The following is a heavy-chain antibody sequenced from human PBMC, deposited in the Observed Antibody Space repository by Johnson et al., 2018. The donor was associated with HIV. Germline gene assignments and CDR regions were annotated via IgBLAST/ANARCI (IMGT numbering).Heavy chain of an antibody. J-gene: IGHJ3*02. CDR1: GFTFSSYG. Sequence: QVQLVESGGGVVQPGRSLRLSCAASGFTFSSYGMHWVRQAPGKGLEWVAVIWYDGSNKYYADSVKGRFTISRDNSKTTLYLKMNSLRAEDTAVYYCAKEGLSGENYDFWSGQGDAFDIWGQGTMVTVSS. V-gene: IGHV3-33*06. CDR3: AKEGLSGENYDFWSGQGDAFDI. D-gene: IGHD3-3*01. CDR2: IWYDGSNK.